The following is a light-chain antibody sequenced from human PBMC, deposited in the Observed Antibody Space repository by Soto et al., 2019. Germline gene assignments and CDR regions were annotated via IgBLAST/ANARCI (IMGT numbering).Light chain of an antibody. CDR1: SSDVGGYDY. J-gene: IGLJ1*01. CDR3: SSYAGSNNFV. Sequence: QSALTQPPSASGSPGQSVTISCTGTSSDVGGYDYVSWYQQHPGKAPKLMIYEVTKRPSGVPDRFSGPKSGSTASLTVSGLQAEDEADYYCSSYAGSNNFVFGTGTKGTVL. V-gene: IGLV2-8*01. CDR2: EVT.